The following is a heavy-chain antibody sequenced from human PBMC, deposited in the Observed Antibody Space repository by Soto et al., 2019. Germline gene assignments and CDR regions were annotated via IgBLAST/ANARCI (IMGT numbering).Heavy chain of an antibody. D-gene: IGHD3-22*01. J-gene: IGHJ4*02. CDR1: GFTFSSYG. CDR3: AKDALYYYDSSGYTFDY. CDR2: ISYDGSNK. Sequence: QVQLVESGGGVVQPGRSLRLSCAASGFTFSSYGMHWVRQAPGKGLEWVAVISYDGSNKYYADSVKGRFTISRDNSKNTLYLQMNDLRAEDTAVYYCAKDALYYYDSSGYTFDYWGQGTLVTVSS. V-gene: IGHV3-30*18.